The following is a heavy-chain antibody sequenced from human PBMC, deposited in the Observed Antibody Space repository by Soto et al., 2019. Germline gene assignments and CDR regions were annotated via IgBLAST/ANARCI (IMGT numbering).Heavy chain of an antibody. V-gene: IGHV1-18*04. CDR3: ARVLTVPHDAFDI. Sequence: AAGKVSCKASGYTFTSYGISWVRQAPGQGLEWMGWISAYNGNTNYAQKLQGRVTMTTDTSTSTAYMELRSLRSDDTAVYYCARVLTVPHDAFDIWGQGTMVTVSS. CDR2: ISAYNGNT. CDR1: GYTFTSYG. J-gene: IGHJ3*02. D-gene: IGHD1-1*01.